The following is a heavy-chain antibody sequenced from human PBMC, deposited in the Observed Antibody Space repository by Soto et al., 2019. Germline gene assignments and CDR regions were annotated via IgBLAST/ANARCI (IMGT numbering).Heavy chain of an antibody. Sequence: PGGSLRLSCASSGFNFRSYAMSWVRQAPGKGLEWVSAISGSGGSTYYADSVKGRFTISRDNSKNTLYLQMNSLRAEDTAVYYCAKGKVDCSGGSCYSDYYYYGMDVWGQGTTVTVSS. V-gene: IGHV3-23*01. CDR2: ISGSGGST. CDR3: AKGKVDCSGGSCYSDYYYYGMDV. D-gene: IGHD2-15*01. J-gene: IGHJ6*02. CDR1: GFNFRSYA.